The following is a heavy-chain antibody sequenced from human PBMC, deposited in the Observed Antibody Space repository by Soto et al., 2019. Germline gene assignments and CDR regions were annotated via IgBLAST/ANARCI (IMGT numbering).Heavy chain of an antibody. Sequence: QVQLVASGGGVVQPGRSLRLSCAASGFTFSSYGMHWVRQAPGKGLEWVAVIWYDGSNKYYADSVKGRFTISRDNSKNTLYLQMNSLRAEDTAVYYCARETLGYCSSTSCYRRGYFDYWGQGTLVTVSS. CDR1: GFTFSSYG. D-gene: IGHD2-2*01. V-gene: IGHV3-33*01. CDR2: IWYDGSNK. CDR3: ARETLGYCSSTSCYRRGYFDY. J-gene: IGHJ4*02.